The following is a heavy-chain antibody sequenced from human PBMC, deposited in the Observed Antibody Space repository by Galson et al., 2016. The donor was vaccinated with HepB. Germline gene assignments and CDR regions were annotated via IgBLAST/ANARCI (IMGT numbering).Heavy chain of an antibody. V-gene: IGHV1-69*13. Sequence: SVKVSCKASGRTFSSYVISWVRQAPGQGLEWMGGIIPMFGSTEYSQKFQGRVLITADASTTTAYMELSSMRSEDTAVYYCARDQDPKYGLDVWGQGTTVTVSS. J-gene: IGHJ6*02. D-gene: IGHD2-15*01. CDR3: ARDQDPKYGLDV. CDR1: GRTFSSYV. CDR2: IIPMFGST.